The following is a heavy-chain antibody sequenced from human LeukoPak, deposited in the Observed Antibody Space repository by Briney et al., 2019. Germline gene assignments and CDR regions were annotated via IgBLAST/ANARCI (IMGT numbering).Heavy chain of an antibody. V-gene: IGHV3-21*01. J-gene: IGHJ3*02. CDR2: ISSSSSYI. D-gene: IGHD2-15*01. CDR3: ARDRGDIVVVVAATLGASDAFDI. CDR1: GFTFSSYS. Sequence: GGSLRLSCAASGFTFSSYSMNWVRQAPGKGLEWVSSISSSSSYIYYADSVKGRFTISRDNAKNSLYLQMNSLRAEDTAVYYCARDRGDIVVVVAATLGASDAFDIWGQGTMVTVSS.